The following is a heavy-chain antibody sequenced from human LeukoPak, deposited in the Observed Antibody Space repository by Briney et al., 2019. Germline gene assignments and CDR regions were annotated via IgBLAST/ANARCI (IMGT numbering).Heavy chain of an antibody. D-gene: IGHD6-13*01. CDR3: ARRAGYSSSWYDY. J-gene: IGHJ4*02. Sequence: GGSLRLSCAASGFTFSSYAMHWVRQAPGKGLEWVAVISYDGSNKYYADSVKGRFTISRDNSKNTLYLQMGSLRGEDMAVYYCARRAGYSSSWYDYWGQGTLVTVSS. V-gene: IGHV3-30*14. CDR2: ISYDGSNK. CDR1: GFTFSSYA.